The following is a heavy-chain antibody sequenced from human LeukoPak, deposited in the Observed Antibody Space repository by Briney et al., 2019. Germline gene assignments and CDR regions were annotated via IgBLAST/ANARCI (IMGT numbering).Heavy chain of an antibody. Sequence: GGALRLSCAPSGFTFNGYALYGVRQAPGKGLGWGSTISSIGGTTSYTDSVKGRFTISRDNSKNPLYLQMTGLRAADTAIYYCAKRVCRSVSCPFDHWGQGTLVTVSS. CDR2: ISSIGGTT. D-gene: IGHD2-2*01. V-gene: IGHV3-23*01. CDR3: AKRVCRSVSCPFDH. J-gene: IGHJ4*02. CDR1: GFTFNGYA.